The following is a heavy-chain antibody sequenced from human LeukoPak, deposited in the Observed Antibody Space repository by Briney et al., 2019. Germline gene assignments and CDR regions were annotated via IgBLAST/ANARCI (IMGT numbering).Heavy chain of an antibody. CDR3: AKWEAGGFDY. D-gene: IGHD1-26*01. CDR1: GFTFNNYA. V-gene: IGHV3-23*01. Sequence: GGSLRLSCAASGFTFNNYAMNWVRQAPGKGLEWVSSVSGSGGSTYYADSVKGRFTISRDNSKNTLYLQMNSLRAEDTAVYCCAKWEAGGFDYWGQGTLVTVSS. CDR2: VSGSGGST. J-gene: IGHJ4*02.